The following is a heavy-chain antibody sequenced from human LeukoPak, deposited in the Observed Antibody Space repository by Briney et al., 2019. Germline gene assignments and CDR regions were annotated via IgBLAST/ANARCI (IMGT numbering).Heavy chain of an antibody. CDR3: AVGSMGYDSSGYPTYYYYYMDV. CDR2: IYYSGST. J-gene: IGHJ6*03. V-gene: IGHV4-59*01. D-gene: IGHD3-22*01. Sequence: PSETLSLTCTVFGGSISSYYWSWIRQPPGKGLEWIGYIYYSGSTNYNPSLKSRVTISVDTSKNQFSLKLSSVTAADTAVYYCAVGSMGYDSSGYPTYYYYYMDVWGKGTTVTVSS. CDR1: GGSISSYY.